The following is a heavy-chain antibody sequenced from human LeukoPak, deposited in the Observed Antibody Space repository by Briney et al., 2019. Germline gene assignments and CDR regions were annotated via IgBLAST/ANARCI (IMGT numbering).Heavy chain of an antibody. CDR2: IFYSGST. CDR3: ARADTAMVDYYFDY. Sequence: SETLSLTCTVSSGSISTSNYYWGWVRQPPGKALEWIGNIFYSGSTYYSPSLKSRVTISVDTSKNQFSLKLSSVTAADTAVYYCARADTAMVDYYFDYWGQGTLVTVSS. J-gene: IGHJ4*02. D-gene: IGHD5-18*01. V-gene: IGHV4-39*07. CDR1: SGSISTSNYY.